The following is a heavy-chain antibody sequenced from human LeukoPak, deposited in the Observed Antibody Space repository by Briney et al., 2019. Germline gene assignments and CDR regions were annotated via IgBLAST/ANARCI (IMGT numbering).Heavy chain of an antibody. J-gene: IGHJ5*02. Sequence: SVKVSCKASGGTFSSYAISWVRQAPGQGLEWMGGIIPIFGTANYAQKFQGRVTITADESTSTAYMELSSLRSEDTAVYYCARDPYYYDSSGYHAWGQGTLVTVSS. CDR2: IIPIFGTA. V-gene: IGHV1-69*13. CDR1: GGTFSSYA. CDR3: ARDPYYYDSSGYHA. D-gene: IGHD3-22*01.